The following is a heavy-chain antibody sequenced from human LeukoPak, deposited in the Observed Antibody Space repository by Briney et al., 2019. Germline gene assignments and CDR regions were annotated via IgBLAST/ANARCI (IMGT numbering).Heavy chain of an antibody. CDR2: ISSSSSYI. CDR1: GFTFSSYS. D-gene: IGHD5-24*01. Sequence: PGGSLRLSCAASGFTFSSYSMNWVRQATGKGLEWVSSISSSSSYIYYADSVKGRFTISRDNAKNSLYLQMNSLRAEDTAVYYCARSRNVEMATRAFDYWGQGTLVTVSS. CDR3: ARSRNVEMATRAFDY. V-gene: IGHV3-21*01. J-gene: IGHJ4*02.